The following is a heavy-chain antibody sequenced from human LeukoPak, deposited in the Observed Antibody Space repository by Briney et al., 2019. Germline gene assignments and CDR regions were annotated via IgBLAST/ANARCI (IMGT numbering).Heavy chain of an antibody. J-gene: IGHJ2*01. CDR3: ARGRATVVSYWYFDL. Sequence: SETLSLTCAVYDGSFSGYYWSWIRQPPGKGLEWIGEINHSGSSNYNPSLKSRVTISVDTSKNQFSLKLSSVTAADTAVYYCARGRATVVSYWYFDLWGRGTLVTVSS. CDR1: DGSFSGYY. CDR2: INHSGSS. V-gene: IGHV4-34*01. D-gene: IGHD4-23*01.